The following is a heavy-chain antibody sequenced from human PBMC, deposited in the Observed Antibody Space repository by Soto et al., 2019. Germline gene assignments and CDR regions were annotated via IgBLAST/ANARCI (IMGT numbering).Heavy chain of an antibody. D-gene: IGHD2-15*01. J-gene: IGHJ6*03. CDR3: ARGFENCSGGSGYLGYYYYYMDG. Sequence: ASVKVSCKASGYTFTSYDINWVRQATGQGLEWMGWMNPNSGNTGYAQKFQGGVTMTRNTSISTAYMELSSLRSEDTAVYYCARGFENCSGGSGYLGYYYYYMDGWGKGTTVTSP. CDR2: MNPNSGNT. V-gene: IGHV1-8*01. CDR1: GYTFTSYD.